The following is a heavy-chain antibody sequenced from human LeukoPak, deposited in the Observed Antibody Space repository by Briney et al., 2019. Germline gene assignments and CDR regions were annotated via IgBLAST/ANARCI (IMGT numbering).Heavy chain of an antibody. CDR1: GGSFSTYY. Sequence: SETLSLTCTVSGGSFSTYYWSWIRQPPGKGLEWIGYIYYSGSTNYNPSLKSRVTISVDTSKNQFSLKLSSVTAADTAVYYCATNLPTDSSSWYNSGYYYMDVWGKGTTVTVSS. V-gene: IGHV4-59*01. CDR2: IYYSGST. CDR3: ATNLPTDSSSWYNSGYYYMDV. J-gene: IGHJ6*03. D-gene: IGHD6-13*01.